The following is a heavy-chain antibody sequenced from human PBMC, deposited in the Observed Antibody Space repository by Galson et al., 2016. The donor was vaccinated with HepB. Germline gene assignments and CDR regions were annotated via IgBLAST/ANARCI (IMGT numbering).Heavy chain of an antibody. D-gene: IGHD5-24*01. CDR2: IKSDESWK. Sequence: SLRLSCAASGFTFSSYWMHWVRQAPGKGLVWVSRIKSDESWKNYADSVKGRFTISRDNAKNTLYLQMNSLRAEDTAVYYCARDGEAYNFDYWGQGTLVTASS. CDR3: ARDGEAYNFDY. CDR1: GFTFSSYW. J-gene: IGHJ4*02. V-gene: IGHV3-74*01.